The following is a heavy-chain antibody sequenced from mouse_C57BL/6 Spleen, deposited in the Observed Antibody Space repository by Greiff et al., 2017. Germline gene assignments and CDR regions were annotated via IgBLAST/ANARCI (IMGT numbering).Heavy chain of an antibody. J-gene: IGHJ2*01. D-gene: IGHD1-1*01. CDR2: INPNNGST. V-gene: IGHV1-64*01. CDR3: ARSGSSRYLDD. Sequence: VQPPHSGSALVKPGSSVKLSRKASGYTFPSYWMHWLRQRPGQGREWIGMINPNNGSTNDNEKFKSKVTLTVDKSSSKAYMQLSSLTSEDSAVYYCARSGSSRYLDDWGQGTTLTVSS. CDR1: GYTFPSYW.